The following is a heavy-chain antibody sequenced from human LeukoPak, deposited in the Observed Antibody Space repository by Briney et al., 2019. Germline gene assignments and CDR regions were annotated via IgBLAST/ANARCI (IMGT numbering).Heavy chain of an antibody. D-gene: IGHD3-3*01. CDR2: ISYDGSNK. Sequence: GRSLRLSCAASGFTFSSYGMHWVLQAPGKGLEWVAVISYDGSNKYYADSVKGRFTISRDNSKNTLYLQMNSLRAGDTAVYYCAKGRGVLTTANDYWGQGTLVTVSS. J-gene: IGHJ4*02. CDR1: GFTFSSYG. V-gene: IGHV3-30*18. CDR3: AKGRGVLTTANDY.